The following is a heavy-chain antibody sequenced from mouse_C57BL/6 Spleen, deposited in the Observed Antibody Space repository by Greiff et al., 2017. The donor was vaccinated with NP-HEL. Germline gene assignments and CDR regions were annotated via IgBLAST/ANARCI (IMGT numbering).Heavy chain of an antibody. CDR2: INPNYGTT. V-gene: IGHV1-39*01. CDR1: GYSFTDYN. Sequence: VQLKESGPELVKPGASVKISCKASGYSFTDYNMNWVKQSNGKSLEWIGVINPNYGTTSYNQKFKGKATLTVDQSSSTAYMQLNSLTSEDSAVYYCARSGTTVVARSYWYFDVWGTGTTVTVSS. CDR3: ARSGTTVVARSYWYFDV. J-gene: IGHJ1*03. D-gene: IGHD1-1*01.